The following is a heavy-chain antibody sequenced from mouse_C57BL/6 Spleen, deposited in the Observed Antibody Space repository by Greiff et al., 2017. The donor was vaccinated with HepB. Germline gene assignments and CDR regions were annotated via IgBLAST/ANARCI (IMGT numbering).Heavy chain of an antibody. CDR3: ARTHHYYGSSYGYFDV. CDR1: GFSLTSYA. CDR2: IWTGGGT. J-gene: IGHJ1*03. Sequence: QVQLKESGPGLVAPSQSLSITCTVSGFSLTSYAISWVRQPPGKGLEWLGVIWTGGGTNDNSALKSRLSISKDNSKSQVFLKMNSLQTDDTARYYCARTHHYYGSSYGYFDVWGTGTTVTVSS. V-gene: IGHV2-9-1*01. D-gene: IGHD1-1*01.